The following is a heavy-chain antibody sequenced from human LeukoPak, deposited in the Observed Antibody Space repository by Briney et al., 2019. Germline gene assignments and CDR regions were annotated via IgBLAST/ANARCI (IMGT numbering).Heavy chain of an antibody. D-gene: IGHD5-18*01. J-gene: IGHJ3*02. CDR1: GGSISSSSYY. CDR2: IYFSGST. CDR3: ARPFHTAMVLDAFDI. Sequence: SETLSLTCSVSGGSISSSSYYWGWIRQPPGMGLEWIGSIYFSGSTYYNPSLKSRVTISVDTSKNQFSLKLSSVTAADTAVYYCARPFHTAMVLDAFDIWGQGTMITVSS. V-gene: IGHV4-39*01.